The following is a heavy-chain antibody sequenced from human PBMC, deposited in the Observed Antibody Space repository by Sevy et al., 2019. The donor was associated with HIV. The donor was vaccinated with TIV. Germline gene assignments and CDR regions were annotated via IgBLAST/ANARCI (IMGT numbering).Heavy chain of an antibody. D-gene: IGHD2-21*02. Sequence: GGSLRLSCVASGFNLENFWMYWVRQAPGTGLEWVANIRQDGSEIYYVASVKGRFTISGDNARNLGYLQMNSLRVEDTALYYCVRAIQSDCSFWGQRALVTVSS. J-gene: IGHJ4*02. V-gene: IGHV3-7*01. CDR2: IRQDGSEI. CDR3: VRAIQSDCSF. CDR1: GFNLENFW.